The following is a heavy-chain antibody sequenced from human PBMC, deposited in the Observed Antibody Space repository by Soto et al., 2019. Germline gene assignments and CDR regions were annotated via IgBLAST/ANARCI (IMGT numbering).Heavy chain of an antibody. CDR1: WFSLITSGAA. J-gene: IGHJ5*02. CDR3: AHRATMTIFGLIIANGIWFDP. CDR2: ISWDGDK. D-gene: IGHD3-3*01. V-gene: IGHV2-5*02. Sequence: QINLIEYGPTLVKPTQTLTLTCTFSWFSLITSGAAVGWVRQPPGRALEWRALISWDGDKRYNASLGNRLTITKDTSMTQVVLTLTNVDPADTATYYCAHRATMTIFGLIIANGIWFDPWGQGTRVIVSS.